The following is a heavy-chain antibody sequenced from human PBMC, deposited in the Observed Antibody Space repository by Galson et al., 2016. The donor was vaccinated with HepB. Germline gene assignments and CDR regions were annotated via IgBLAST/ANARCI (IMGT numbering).Heavy chain of an antibody. CDR3: AAYDGGSYYNPWY. Sequence: DSLKGRITISRDNAKNSVYLQMSGLRPEDTAVYYCAAYDGGSYYNPWYWGQGTLVTVSS. D-gene: IGHD3-22*01. J-gene: IGHJ4*02. V-gene: IGHV3-7*01.